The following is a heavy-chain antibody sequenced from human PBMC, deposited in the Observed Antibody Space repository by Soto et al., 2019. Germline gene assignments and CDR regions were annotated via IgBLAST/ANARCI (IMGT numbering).Heavy chain of an antibody. Sequence: SETLSLTCTVSGGSISSGGYYWSWIRQHPGKGLEWIGYIYYSGSTYYNPSLKSRVTISVDTSKNQFSLKLSSVTAADTAVYYCARGDPSSGYYPRDYWGQGTLVTVSS. V-gene: IGHV4-31*03. D-gene: IGHD3-22*01. CDR3: ARGDPSSGYYPRDY. CDR2: IYYSGST. J-gene: IGHJ4*02. CDR1: GGSISSGGYY.